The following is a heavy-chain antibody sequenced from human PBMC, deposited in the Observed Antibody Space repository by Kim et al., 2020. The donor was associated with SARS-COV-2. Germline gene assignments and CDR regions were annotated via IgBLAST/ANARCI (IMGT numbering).Heavy chain of an antibody. Sequence: PSLKSRVTISVDTSKNQFSLKLSSVTAADTAVYYCARQPLRGYSYGYFDYWGQGTLVTVSP. J-gene: IGHJ4*02. CDR3: ARQPLRGYSYGYFDY. V-gene: IGHV4-39*01. D-gene: IGHD5-18*01.